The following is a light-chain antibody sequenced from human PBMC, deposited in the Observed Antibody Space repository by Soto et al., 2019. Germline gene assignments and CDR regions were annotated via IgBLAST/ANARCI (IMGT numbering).Light chain of an antibody. Sequence: EIVLTQSPATLSLSPGERATLSCRASQSVSSYLAWYQQKPGQAPRLLIYDASNRATGIPARFSGSGSGTDFPLTIRSLEPEDFAVYSCQQRSNWPPYTFGQGTKLEIK. CDR2: DAS. CDR3: QQRSNWPPYT. V-gene: IGKV3-11*01. J-gene: IGKJ2*01. CDR1: QSVSSY.